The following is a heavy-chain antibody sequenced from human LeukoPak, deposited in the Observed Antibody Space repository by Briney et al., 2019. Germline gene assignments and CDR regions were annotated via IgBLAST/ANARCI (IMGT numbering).Heavy chain of an antibody. V-gene: IGHV1-8*01. CDR1: GYTFTSYD. CDR3: ARSYTMMMRDY. J-gene: IGHJ4*02. CDR2: MNPNSGNT. Sequence: GASVNVSCKASGYTFTSYDINWVRQAPGQGLEWMGWMNPNSGNTVYAQKFQGRVTMTRNTSISTAYMELSSLRSEDTAVYYCARSYTMMMRDYWGQGTLVTVSS. D-gene: IGHD3-22*01.